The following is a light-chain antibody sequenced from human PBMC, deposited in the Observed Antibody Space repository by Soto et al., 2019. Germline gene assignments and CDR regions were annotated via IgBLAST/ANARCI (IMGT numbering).Light chain of an antibody. V-gene: IGKV3-15*01. CDR2: GAS. J-gene: IGKJ3*01. Sequence: EIVMTQSPATLSVSPGESATLSCRASQSVSSNLAWYQQKPGQAPRLLIYGASTRATGIPARFSGSGSGTEFTLTISSLQSEDFAVYYCQQYNNWTPLTFGPGTKVDIK. CDR3: QQYNNWTPLT. CDR1: QSVSSN.